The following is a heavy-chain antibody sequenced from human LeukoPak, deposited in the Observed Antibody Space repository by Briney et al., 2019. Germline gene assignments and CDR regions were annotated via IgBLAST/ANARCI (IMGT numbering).Heavy chain of an antibody. Sequence: SGTLSLTSTAAGGSIISYYWSGIRQPPGKRLNWNGYIYYSGSTHYNPSLKSRFTISVDTSKNQVSLKLSSVTAADTAVYYCARGYRVYDFWSGYSLSDWFDPWGQGTLVTVSS. D-gene: IGHD3-3*01. CDR3: ARGYRVYDFWSGYSLSDWFDP. J-gene: IGHJ5*02. CDR1: GGSIISYY. V-gene: IGHV4-59*12. CDR2: IYYSGST.